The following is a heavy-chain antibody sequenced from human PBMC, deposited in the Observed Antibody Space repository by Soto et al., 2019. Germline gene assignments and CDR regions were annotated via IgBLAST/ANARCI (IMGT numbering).Heavy chain of an antibody. D-gene: IGHD6-19*01. Sequence: PGGSLRLSCAASGFTFSDYYMSWIRQAPGKGLEWVSYISSSSSYTNYADSVKGRFTISRDNAKNSLYLQMNSLRAEDTAVYYCARAFSSGWYDQYFQHWGQGTLVTVSS. CDR2: ISSSSSYT. CDR3: ARAFSSGWYDQYFQH. J-gene: IGHJ1*01. CDR1: GFTFSDYY. V-gene: IGHV3-11*06.